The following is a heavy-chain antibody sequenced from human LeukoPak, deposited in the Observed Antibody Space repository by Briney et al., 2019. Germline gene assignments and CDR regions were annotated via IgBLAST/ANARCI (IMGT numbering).Heavy chain of an antibody. D-gene: IGHD6-19*01. CDR3: ARYSSGWTDY. CDR2: INHSGST. V-gene: IGHV4-34*01. CDR1: GGSFSGYY. J-gene: IGHJ4*02. Sequence: SEPLSLPCAVYGGSFSGYYWSWIRQPPGKGLEWIGEINHSGSTNYNPSLKSRVTISVDTSKNQFSLKLSSVTAADTAVYYCARYSSGWTDYWGQGTLVTVSS.